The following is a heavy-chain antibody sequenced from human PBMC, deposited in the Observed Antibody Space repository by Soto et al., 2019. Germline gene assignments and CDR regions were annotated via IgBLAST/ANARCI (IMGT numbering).Heavy chain of an antibody. Sequence: GGSLRLSCASSVFSFKDYYMTCMRHTPEKWLEWISTITSSGGNAYYAASVKGRVTISRDNAHNSLYLQMSGLRAEDTALYYCARDMYTNSVNYFDLWGQGTLVTVSS. V-gene: IGHV3-11*01. D-gene: IGHD2-2*02. CDR1: VFSFKDYY. J-gene: IGHJ5*02. CDR2: ITSSGGNA. CDR3: ARDMYTNSVNYFDL.